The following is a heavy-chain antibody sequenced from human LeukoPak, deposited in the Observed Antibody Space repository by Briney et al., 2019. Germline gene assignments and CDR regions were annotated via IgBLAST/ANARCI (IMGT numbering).Heavy chain of an antibody. CDR3: ASWEVPAVMPQDY. Sequence: GGSLRLSCAASGSTFSSYWMHWVRQAPGKGLVWVSRINSDGSSTSYADSVKGRFTISRDNAKNTLYLQMNSLRAEDTAVYYCASWEVPAVMPQDYWGQGTLVTVSS. J-gene: IGHJ4*02. V-gene: IGHV3-74*01. D-gene: IGHD2-2*01. CDR2: INSDGSST. CDR1: GSTFSSYW.